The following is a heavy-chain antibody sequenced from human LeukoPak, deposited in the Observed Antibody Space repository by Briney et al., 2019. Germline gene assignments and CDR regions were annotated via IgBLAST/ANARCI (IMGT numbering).Heavy chain of an antibody. CDR3: IRGGANSPFDY. CDR1: GFTFGDYT. Sequence: GGSLRLSCTASGFTFGDYTMSWFRQAPGKGLEWVGFIRSKAYGGTTEDAASVKGRFTISRDDSKSIAYLQMNSLKTVDTAVYYCIRGGANSPFDYWGQGTLVTVSS. J-gene: IGHJ4*02. D-gene: IGHD1-1*01. V-gene: IGHV3-49*03. CDR2: IRSKAYGGTT.